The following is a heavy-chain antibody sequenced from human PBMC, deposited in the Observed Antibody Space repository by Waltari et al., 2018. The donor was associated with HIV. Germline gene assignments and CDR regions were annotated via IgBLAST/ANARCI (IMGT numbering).Heavy chain of an antibody. D-gene: IGHD6-19*01. J-gene: IGHJ4*02. V-gene: IGHV4-59*01. CDR1: GSSISLYY. CDR3: ATYSSGWSQFDY. CDR2: IYYSGST. Sequence: QVQLQESGPGLVKPSETLSLTCNVSGSSISLYYWNWIRQPPGKGLEWIGNIYYSGSTNYNPSLRSRVTISIDTSKNQFSLKLTSVTAADTAVYYCATYSSGWSQFDYWGQGTLVTVSS.